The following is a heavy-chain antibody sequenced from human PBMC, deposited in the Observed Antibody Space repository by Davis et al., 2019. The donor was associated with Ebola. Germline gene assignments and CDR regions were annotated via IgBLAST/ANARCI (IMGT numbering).Heavy chain of an antibody. CDR2: INPSGGST. CDR3: ARGFGDRKGGGSLDP. D-gene: IGHD3-10*01. V-gene: IGHV1-46*01. J-gene: IGHJ5*02. Sequence: ASVKVSCKASGYTFTSYYMHWVRQAPGQGLEWMGIINPSGGSTSCAQKFQGRVTMTRDTSTSTVYMELSSLRSEDTAVYYCARGFGDRKGGGSLDPWGQGTLVTVSS. CDR1: GYTFTSYY.